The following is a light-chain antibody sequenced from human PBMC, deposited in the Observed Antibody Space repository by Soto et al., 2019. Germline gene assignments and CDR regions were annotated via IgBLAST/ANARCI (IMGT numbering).Light chain of an antibody. J-gene: IGKJ1*01. V-gene: IGKV3-20*01. CDR3: QYYWSKPKT. CDR2: GAS. Sequence: RASQSVSSNLAWYQQKPGQAPRLLINGASSRATGIPDRFSDSGSGTDFTLTISRLEPEDFGGEWNQYYWSKPKTFGEGTKVDIK. CDR1: QSVSSN.